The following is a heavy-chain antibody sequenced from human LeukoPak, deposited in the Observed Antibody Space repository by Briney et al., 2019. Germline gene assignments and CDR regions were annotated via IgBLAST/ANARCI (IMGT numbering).Heavy chain of an antibody. CDR1: GFTFSSYW. Sequence: GGFLRLSCAASGFTFSSYWMHWVRQGPGKGLVWVSSISSSSNYIFYTNSVKGRFTISRDNAKNSLYLQMNSLRAEDTAIYYCAKAYGSGSYYPDYWGQGTLVTVSS. J-gene: IGHJ4*02. CDR2: ISSSSNYI. V-gene: IGHV3-21*01. CDR3: AKAYGSGSYYPDY. D-gene: IGHD3-10*01.